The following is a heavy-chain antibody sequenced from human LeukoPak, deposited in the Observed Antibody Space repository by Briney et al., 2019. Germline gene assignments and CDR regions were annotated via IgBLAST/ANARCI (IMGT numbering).Heavy chain of an antibody. CDR3: ATSHEWLSFNDAFDI. V-gene: IGHV1-69*06. D-gene: IGHD3-3*01. J-gene: IGHJ3*02. CDR2: IIPIFGTA. CDR1: GGTFSSYA. Sequence: ASVKVSCKASGGTFSSYAISWVRQAPGQGLEWMGGIIPIFGTANYAQKFQGRVTMTEDTSTDTAYMELSSLRSEDTAVYYCATSHEWLSFNDAFDIWGQGTMVTVSS.